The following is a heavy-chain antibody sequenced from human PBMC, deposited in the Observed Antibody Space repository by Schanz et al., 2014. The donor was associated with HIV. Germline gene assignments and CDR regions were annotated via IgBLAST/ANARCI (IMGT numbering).Heavy chain of an antibody. CDR2: IKQDESEK. J-gene: IGHJ4*02. D-gene: IGHD5-12*01. V-gene: IGHV3-7*01. CDR1: GFSFSNFW. Sequence: EVRLVESGGGLVQSGGSLRLSCAASGFSFSNFWVTWVRQAPGKRLEWVANIKQDESEKYYADSVKGRFTISRDNAKNSLYLQMNSLRDDDMAVYYCTTDQFGGYFVHWGQGALVTVSS. CDR3: TTDQFGGYFVH.